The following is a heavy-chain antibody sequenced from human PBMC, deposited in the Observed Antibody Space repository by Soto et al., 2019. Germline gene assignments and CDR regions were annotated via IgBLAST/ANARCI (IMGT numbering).Heavy chain of an antibody. CDR1: GFTFSSYS. CDR2: ISGSGGST. D-gene: IGHD3-10*01. V-gene: IGHV3-23*01. CDR3: AKGRDRITMVRGVARYFDY. J-gene: IGHJ4*02. Sequence: GGSLRLSCAASGFTFSSYSMNWVRQAPGKGLEWVSAISGSGGSTYYADSVKGRFTISRDNSKNTLYLQMNSLRAEDTAVYYCAKGRDRITMVRGVARYFDYWGQGTLVTVSS.